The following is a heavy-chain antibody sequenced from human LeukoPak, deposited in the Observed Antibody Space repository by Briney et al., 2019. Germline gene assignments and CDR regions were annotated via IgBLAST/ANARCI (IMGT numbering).Heavy chain of an antibody. CDR1: GFSFTNTW. D-gene: IGHD3-10*01. CDR3: ATEGGSGSYYGDDAFDM. CDR2: VKSKADDGTT. Sequence: GGSLRLSCEASGFSFTNTWMSWVRQAPGKGLEWVGRVKSKADDGTTDYAAPVQGRFTISRDDSKNTLSLQMKSLKTEDTAVYYCATEGGSGSYYGDDAFDMWGQGTMVTVSS. V-gene: IGHV3-15*01. J-gene: IGHJ3*02.